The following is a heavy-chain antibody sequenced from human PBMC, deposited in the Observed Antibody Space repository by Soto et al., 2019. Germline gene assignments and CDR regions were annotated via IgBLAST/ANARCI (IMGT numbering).Heavy chain of an antibody. CDR1: GYTFTSYG. CDR2: ISAYNGNT. J-gene: IGHJ6*02. D-gene: IGHD6-13*01. V-gene: IGHV1-18*04. CDR3: ARFTRIAAAGEYYYGMDV. Sequence: ASVKVSCKASGYTFTSYGISWVRQAPGQGLEWMGWISAYNGNTNYAQKLQGRVTMTTDTSTSTAYMELRSLRSEDTAVYYCARFTRIAAAGEYYYGMDVWGQGTTVTVSS.